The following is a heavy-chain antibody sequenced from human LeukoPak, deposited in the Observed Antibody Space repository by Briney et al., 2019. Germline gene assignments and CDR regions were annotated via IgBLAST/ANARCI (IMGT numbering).Heavy chain of an antibody. CDR3: ARYTVPFCGGDCYSQFLDY. CDR2: IKEDGSER. Sequence: PGGSLRLSCAASGFTFSAFWMSWVRQAPGKGLEWVGNIKEDGSERHYVDSVKGRFTSSRDNAENSLYLQMSSLRVEDTAVYYCARYTVPFCGGDCYSQFLDYWGQGALVTVSP. CDR1: GFTFSAFW. V-gene: IGHV3-7*01. D-gene: IGHD2-21*01. J-gene: IGHJ4*02.